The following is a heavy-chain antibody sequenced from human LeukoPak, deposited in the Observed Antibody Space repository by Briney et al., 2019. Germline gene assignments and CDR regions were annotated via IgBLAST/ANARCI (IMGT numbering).Heavy chain of an antibody. CDR2: ISASGSHT. V-gene: IGHV3-23*01. CDR3: AKDLPGEMASQFDY. CDR1: GFTFSTYA. J-gene: IGHJ4*02. Sequence: GGSLRLSCAASGFTFSTYAMSWVRQTPGKGLEWVSLISASGSHTYYADSVKGRFTISRDNSKNTLYLQMNILRAEDAAIYYCAKDLPGEMASQFDYWGQGTLVTVSS. D-gene: IGHD5-24*01.